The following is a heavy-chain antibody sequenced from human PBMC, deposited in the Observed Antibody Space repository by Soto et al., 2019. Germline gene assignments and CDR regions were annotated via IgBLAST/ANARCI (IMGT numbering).Heavy chain of an antibody. V-gene: IGHV3-23*01. J-gene: IGHJ5*02. CDR2: ISGSGGST. CDR3: AKDSVPAFPSNWFDP. CDR1: GFTFGSYA. Sequence: GGSLRLSCAASGFTFGSYAVSWVRQAPGKGLEWVSAISGSGGSTYYADSVKGRFTISRDNSKNTLYLQMNSLRAEDTAVYYCAKDSVPAFPSNWFDPWGQGTLVTVSS. D-gene: IGHD2-2*01.